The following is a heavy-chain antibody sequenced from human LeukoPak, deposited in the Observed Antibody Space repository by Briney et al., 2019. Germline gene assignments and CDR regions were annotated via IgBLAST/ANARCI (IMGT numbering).Heavy chain of an antibody. V-gene: IGHV3-9*01. CDR2: ISWNSGSI. Sequence: GGSLRLSCAASGFTFDDYAMHWVRQAPGKGLEWVSGISWNSGSIGYADSVKGRSTISRDNAKNSLYLQMNSLRAEDAALYYCAKDQYYYDSSGYFDYWGQGTLVTVSS. D-gene: IGHD3-22*01. CDR1: GFTFDDYA. CDR3: AKDQYYYDSSGYFDY. J-gene: IGHJ4*02.